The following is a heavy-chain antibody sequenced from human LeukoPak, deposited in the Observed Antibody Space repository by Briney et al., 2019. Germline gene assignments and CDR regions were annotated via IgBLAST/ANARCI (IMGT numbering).Heavy chain of an antibody. V-gene: IGHV4-4*02. D-gene: IGHD1-14*01. CDR3: ARDRKYYYHMDV. J-gene: IGHJ6*03. Sequence: SETLSLTCAVSGGSISSSNWWSWVRQPPGKGLEWIGEIYHSGSTYYNPSLKSRVTISVDTSKNQFSLNLTSLTAADTAVYYCARDRKYYYHMDVWGKGTTVTVSS. CDR1: GGSISSSNW. CDR2: IYHSGST.